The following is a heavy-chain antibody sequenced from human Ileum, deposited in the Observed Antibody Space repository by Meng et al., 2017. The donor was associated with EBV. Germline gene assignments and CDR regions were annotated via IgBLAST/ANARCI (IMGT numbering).Heavy chain of an antibody. Sequence: QLQLQESGPGLVKTSETLSRTCPVSGGSISSSNYYWDWIRQPPGKGLEWIGAIYHSGSTSYNPSLQSRVTMFVDTSKNQFSLMLTSVTATDTAVYYCARRRGGSGRDCWGQGTLVTVSS. CDR2: IYHSGST. D-gene: IGHD3-10*01. V-gene: IGHV4-39*01. CDR3: ARRRGGSGRDC. J-gene: IGHJ4*02. CDR1: GGSISSSNYY.